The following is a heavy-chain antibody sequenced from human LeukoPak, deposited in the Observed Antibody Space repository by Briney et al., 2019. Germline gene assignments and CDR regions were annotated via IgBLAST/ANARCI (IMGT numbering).Heavy chain of an antibody. CDR1: RGTFSSYA. D-gene: IGHD2-15*01. J-gene: IGHJ6*02. Sequence: SVKVSCKPSRGTFSSYAISWVPQAPGQGLEWMGGIIPIFGTAHYAQKFQGRVTITADESTSTAYMELSSLRSEDTAVYYCAREVDIVVVPGRGYYYYGMDVWGQGTTVTVSS. V-gene: IGHV1-69*01. CDR2: IIPIFGTA. CDR3: AREVDIVVVPGRGYYYYGMDV.